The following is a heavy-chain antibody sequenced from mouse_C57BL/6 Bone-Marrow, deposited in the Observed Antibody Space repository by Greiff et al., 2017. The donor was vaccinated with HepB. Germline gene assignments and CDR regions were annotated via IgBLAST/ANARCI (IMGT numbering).Heavy chain of an antibody. CDR3: ARSVVRMVSYYAMDY. CDR2: IDPSDSYT. Sequence: QVQLQQPGAELVMPGASVKLSCKASGYTFTSYWMHWVKQRPGQGLEWIGEIDPSDSYTNYNQKFKGKSTLTVDKSSSTAYMQLSSLTSEDSAVYYCARSVVRMVSYYAMDYWGQGTSVTVSS. J-gene: IGHJ4*01. CDR1: GYTFTSYW. D-gene: IGHD2-10*02. V-gene: IGHV1-69*01.